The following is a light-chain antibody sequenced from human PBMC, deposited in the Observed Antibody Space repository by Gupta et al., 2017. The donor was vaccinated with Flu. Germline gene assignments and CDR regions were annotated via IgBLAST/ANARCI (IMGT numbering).Light chain of an antibody. CDR3: QQYTTYSWA. CDR1: QSISSW. Sequence: DIQMTQSPSTLSASVGDRVTITCRASQSISSWLAWYQQKPGKAPKLLIYKASSLESGVPSRFSGSGSGTEFTLTISSLQPDDSATYYRQQYTTYSWAFGQWTKVEVK. J-gene: IGKJ1*01. CDR2: KAS. V-gene: IGKV1-5*03.